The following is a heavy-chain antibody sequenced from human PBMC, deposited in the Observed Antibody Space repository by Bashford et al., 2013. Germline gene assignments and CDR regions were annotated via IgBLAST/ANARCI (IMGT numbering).Heavy chain of an antibody. V-gene: IGHV1-2*02. J-gene: IGHJ6*04. CDR2: INHNSGAT. Sequence: VASVKVSCKASGSTFTGYFIHWVRQVPGQGLEWMGWINHNSGATDYAQKFQGRVTMTRDTSISTAYMELSNLRSDDTAVYYCARVGYTSYDSQHYFDYAMDVVGTNGTPVT. CDR3: ARVGYTSYDSQHYFDYAMDV. D-gene: IGHD5-12*01. CDR1: GSTFTGYF.